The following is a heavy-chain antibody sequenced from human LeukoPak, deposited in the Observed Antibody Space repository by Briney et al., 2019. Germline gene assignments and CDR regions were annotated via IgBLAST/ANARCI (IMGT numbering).Heavy chain of an antibody. CDR3: ATEPTYYYDSSGYYPPDY. Sequence: GGSLRLSCAASGFTFSSYSMNWVRQAPGKGLEWVSSISSSSSYIYYADSVKGRFTISRDNAKNSLYLQMNSLRAEDTAVYYCATEPTYYYDSSGYYPPDYWGQGTLVTVSS. CDR2: ISSSSSYI. D-gene: IGHD3-22*01. V-gene: IGHV3-21*01. CDR1: GFTFSSYS. J-gene: IGHJ4*02.